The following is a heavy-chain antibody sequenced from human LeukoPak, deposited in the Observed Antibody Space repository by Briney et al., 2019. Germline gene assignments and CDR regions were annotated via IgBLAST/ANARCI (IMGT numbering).Heavy chain of an antibody. CDR1: GFPFGSYV. CDR2: INHNAEMI. D-gene: IGHD3-9*01. V-gene: IGHV3-48*02. CDR3: ARDHDWAFDL. J-gene: IGHJ4*02. Sequence: GGSLRLSCEGSGFPFGSYVMSWVRQAPGRGLEWIAYINHNAEMIFYPDFVKGRFTISRDNPKKSLYLQMNALRYEDTAIYYCARDHDWAFDLWGQGTLVTVSS.